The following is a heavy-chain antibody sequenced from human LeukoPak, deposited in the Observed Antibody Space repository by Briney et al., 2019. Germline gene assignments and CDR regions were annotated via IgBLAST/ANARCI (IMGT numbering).Heavy chain of an antibody. V-gene: IGHV5-51*01. Sequence: GESLKISCKGSGYSFTTYWIGWVRQMPGKGLEWMGIIYPGDSDTRDSPSFQGQVTISADKSISTAYLRWSSLKASDTAMYYCAKALAYCGGDCYSFDYWGQGTLVTVSS. CDR1: GYSFTTYW. D-gene: IGHD2-21*02. J-gene: IGHJ4*02. CDR3: AKALAYCGGDCYSFDY. CDR2: IYPGDSDT.